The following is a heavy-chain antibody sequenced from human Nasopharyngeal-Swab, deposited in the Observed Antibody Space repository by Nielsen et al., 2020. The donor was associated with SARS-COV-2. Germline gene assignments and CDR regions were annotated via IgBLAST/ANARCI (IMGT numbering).Heavy chain of an antibody. V-gene: IGHV1-8*01. J-gene: IGHJ5*02. Sequence: ASVKVSCKASGYTFTSYDINWVRQATGQGLEWMGWMNPNSGNTGYAQKSQGRVTMTRNTSISTAYMELSSLRSEDTAVYYCARAGRLEITGWFDPWGQGTLVTVSS. D-gene: IGHD1-1*01. CDR3: ARAGRLEITGWFDP. CDR1: GYTFTSYD. CDR2: MNPNSGNT.